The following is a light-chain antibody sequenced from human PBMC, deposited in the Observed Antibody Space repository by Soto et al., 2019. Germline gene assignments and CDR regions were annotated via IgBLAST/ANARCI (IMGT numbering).Light chain of an antibody. CDR1: QSVSSSY. CDR3: QQYNKWPPIT. CDR2: GAS. V-gene: IGKV3-15*01. Sequence: EIVLTQSPGTLSLSPGERATLSCRASQSVSSSYLAWYQQKPGQAPRLLIYGASTRATGIPARFSGSGSGTDFTLTISSLQSEDFAVYYCQQYNKWPPITFGQGTRRESK. J-gene: IGKJ5*01.